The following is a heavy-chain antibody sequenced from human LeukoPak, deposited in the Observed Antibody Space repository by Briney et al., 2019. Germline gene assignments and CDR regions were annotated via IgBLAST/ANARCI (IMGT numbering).Heavy chain of an antibody. V-gene: IGHV3-7*04. Sequence: PGESLSLSCVASGFTLGNYWMSWVRQAPGKGLEWVASIKHDGYERNYVGSAKGRFTISRDNAKNSLYLQMNSLRAEDTAVYYCARGIYYYDSSGYSEDAFDIWGQGTMVTVSS. CDR2: IKHDGYER. CDR1: GFTLGNYW. J-gene: IGHJ3*02. D-gene: IGHD3-22*01. CDR3: ARGIYYYDSSGYSEDAFDI.